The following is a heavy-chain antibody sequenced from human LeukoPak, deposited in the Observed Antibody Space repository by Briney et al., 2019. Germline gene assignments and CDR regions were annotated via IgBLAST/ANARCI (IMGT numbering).Heavy chain of an antibody. CDR2: IASGFQT. CDR3: VREARGYHYTYFDY. V-gene: IGHV3-13*01. CDR1: GFTLGSHG. J-gene: IGHJ4*02. D-gene: IGHD5-18*01. Sequence: SGGSLRLSCTASGFTLGSHGMHWVRQTTGEGLEWVAAIASGFQTFYAGSVKGRFTVSREDAKNSLYLQMNSLRAGDTAVYYCVREARGYHYTYFDYWGQGTLVTVSS.